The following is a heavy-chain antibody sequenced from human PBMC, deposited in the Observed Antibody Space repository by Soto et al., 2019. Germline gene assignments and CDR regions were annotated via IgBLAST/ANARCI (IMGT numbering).Heavy chain of an antibody. V-gene: IGHV5-51*01. CDR3: AKEAGSAYYGMDV. CDR2: IYPGNSET. D-gene: IGHD6-19*01. Sequence: GESLKISCKGSGYSFSNTWINWVRQMPGKGLEWMGIIYPGNSETRNSPSFQGQVTISADKSINTAYLQWSSLKASDTATYYCAKEAGSAYYGMDVWGQGTTVTVSS. J-gene: IGHJ6*02. CDR1: GYSFSNTW.